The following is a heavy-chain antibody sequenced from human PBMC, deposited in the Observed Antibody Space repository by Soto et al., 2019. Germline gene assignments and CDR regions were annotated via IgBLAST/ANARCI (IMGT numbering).Heavy chain of an antibody. D-gene: IGHD5-18*01. Sequence: LSLTCAALSQSLGDHYRAWIRQSPDKGLAWIGEVHPSGNTHYNPSRKSRLTLPLYTSKNQFSLKVASVPAADTAVYVCARGKPSGYSFGPRNFFYYGLDVWGPGTTVTVSS. J-gene: IGHJ6*02. V-gene: IGHV4-34*01. CDR1: SQSLGDHY. CDR2: VHPSGNT. CDR3: ARGKPSGYSFGPRNFFYYGLDV.